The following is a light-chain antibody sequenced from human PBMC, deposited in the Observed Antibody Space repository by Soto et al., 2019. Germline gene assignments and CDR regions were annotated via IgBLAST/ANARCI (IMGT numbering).Light chain of an antibody. J-gene: IGKJ1*01. CDR2: GAS. CDR1: QSVNSNY. CDR3: QPYDNSPRT. V-gene: IGKV3-20*01. Sequence: EIVLTQSPGTLSLSPGERATLSCRASQSVNSNYLAWYQQQPGQGPRLLMYGASSRATGIPDRFSGSGSGADFPLTISRLEPEDFAVYYCQPYDNSPRTFGQGTKVEI.